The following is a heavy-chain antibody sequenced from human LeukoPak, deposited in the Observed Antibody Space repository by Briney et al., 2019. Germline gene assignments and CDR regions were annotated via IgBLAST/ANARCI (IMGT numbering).Heavy chain of an antibody. CDR2: ISGSGGST. V-gene: IGHV3-23*01. Sequence: PGGSLRLSCAASGFTFSSYAMSWVRQAPGKGLEWVSAISGSGGSTYYADSVKGRFTISRDNSKNTLYLQMNSLRAVDTAVYYCATYDSSGYYSFDYWGQGTLVTVSS. J-gene: IGHJ4*02. CDR1: GFTFSSYA. D-gene: IGHD3-22*01. CDR3: ATYDSSGYYSFDY.